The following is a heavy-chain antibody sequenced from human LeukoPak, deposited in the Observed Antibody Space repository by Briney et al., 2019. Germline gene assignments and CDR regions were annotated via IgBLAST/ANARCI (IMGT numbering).Heavy chain of an antibody. CDR3: AADADGGYRLGY. V-gene: IGHV1-18*01. J-gene: IGHJ4*02. D-gene: IGHD5-24*01. CDR2: ISADNGNT. Sequence: ASVNVSCKASGYTFTSYGISWVRQAPGQGLEWMGRISADNGNTNYAQKFQSRVTMTTDTSTSTAYMELRSLRSDDTAVYYCAADADGGYRLGYWGQGTLVTVSS. CDR1: GYTFTSYG.